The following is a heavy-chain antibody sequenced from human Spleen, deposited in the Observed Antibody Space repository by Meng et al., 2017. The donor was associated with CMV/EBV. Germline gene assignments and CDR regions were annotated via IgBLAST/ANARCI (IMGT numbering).Heavy chain of an antibody. CDR2: INPNSGGT. Sequence: ASVKVSCKSSGYTFTSYGVGWVRQAPGQGLEWMGWINPNSGGTNYAQKFQGRVTMTRDTSISTAYMELSRLRSDDTAVYYCARGLEGSGSYYFDYWGQGTLVTVSS. V-gene: IGHV1-2*02. D-gene: IGHD3-10*01. CDR1: GYTFTSYG. J-gene: IGHJ4*02. CDR3: ARGLEGSGSYYFDY.